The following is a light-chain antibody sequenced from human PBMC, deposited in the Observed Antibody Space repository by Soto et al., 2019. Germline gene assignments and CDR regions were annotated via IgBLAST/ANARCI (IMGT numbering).Light chain of an antibody. CDR2: KAS. V-gene: IGKV1-5*03. CDR3: QQRSNWPPIT. J-gene: IGKJ5*01. Sequence: DIQMTQSPSTLSASVGDRVTITCRASQSISSWLAWYQQKPGRAPKLLIYKASSLESGVPSRFSGSGSGTDFTLTISSLEPEDAAVYYCQQRSNWPPITFGQGTRLEIK. CDR1: QSISSW.